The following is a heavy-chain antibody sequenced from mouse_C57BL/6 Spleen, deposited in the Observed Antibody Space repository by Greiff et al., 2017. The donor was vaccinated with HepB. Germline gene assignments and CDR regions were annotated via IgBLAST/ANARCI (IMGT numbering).Heavy chain of an antibody. D-gene: IGHD2-3*01. CDR3: ARDRDGYWYFDV. J-gene: IGHJ1*03. CDR1: GYTFTSYW. CDR2: IYPGSGST. Sequence: VKLQQPGAELVKPGASVKMSCKASGYTFTSYWITWVKQRPGQGLEWIGDIYPGSGSTNYNEKFKSKATLTVDTSSSTAYMQRSSLTSEDSAVYYCARDRDGYWYFDVWGTGTTVTVSS. V-gene: IGHV1-55*01.